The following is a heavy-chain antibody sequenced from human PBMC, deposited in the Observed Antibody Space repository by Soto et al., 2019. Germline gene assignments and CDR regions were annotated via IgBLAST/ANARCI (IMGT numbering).Heavy chain of an antibody. Sequence: QVKLVQSGAEEKKPGASVKVSCKASGYTFTNYAMHWVRQAPGQRLEWMGWINAGNGNTKSSQKFQGRLTITRDTSASTAYMELSSLRSEDTALYYCARGSGYYYWDDYWGQGTLVTVSS. CDR3: ARGSGYYYWDDY. D-gene: IGHD3-22*01. J-gene: IGHJ4*02. CDR1: GYTFTNYA. CDR2: INAGNGNT. V-gene: IGHV1-3*05.